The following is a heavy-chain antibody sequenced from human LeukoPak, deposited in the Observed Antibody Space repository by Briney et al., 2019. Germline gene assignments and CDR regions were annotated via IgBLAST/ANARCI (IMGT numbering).Heavy chain of an antibody. D-gene: IGHD3-10*01. J-gene: IGHJ5*02. V-gene: IGHV1-8*01. CDR3: ARGPRMVRGVINYWFDP. CDR1: GYTFTSYD. Sequence: ASVKVSCKASGYTFTSYDINWVRQATGQGLEWMGWMNPNSGNTGYAQKFQGRVTMTRNTSISTAYMELSSLRSEDTAVYYCARGPRMVRGVINYWFDPWGQGTLVTVSS. CDR2: MNPNSGNT.